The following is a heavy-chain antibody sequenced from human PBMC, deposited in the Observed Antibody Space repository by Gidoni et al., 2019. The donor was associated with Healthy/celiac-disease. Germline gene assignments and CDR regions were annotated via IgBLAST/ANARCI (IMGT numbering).Heavy chain of an antibody. CDR3: ARLPPYSSSWLNWFDP. D-gene: IGHD6-13*01. J-gene: IGHJ5*02. V-gene: IGHV4-39*01. CDR1: GGSISRSSYN. CDR2: TYYSGST. Sequence: QLQLQESGPGLVMPSETLALTCTVPGGSISRSSYNWGWIRQPPGKGLEWIGSTYYSGSTSYNPSLKSRVTISVGTSKSQFSLELSSVTAADTAVYYCARLPPYSSSWLNWFDPWGQGILVTVSS.